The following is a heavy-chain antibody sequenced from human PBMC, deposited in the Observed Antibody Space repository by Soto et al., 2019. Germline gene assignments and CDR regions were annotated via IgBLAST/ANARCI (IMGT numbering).Heavy chain of an antibody. CDR2: IYYSGST. Sequence: PSETLSLTCTVSGGSISSGDYYWSWIRQPPGKGLEWIGYIYYSGSTYYNPSLKSRVTISVDTSKNQFSLKLSSVTAADTAVYYCARDSSGYYFDHWGQGTLVTVSS. CDR1: GGSISSGDYY. CDR3: ARDSSGYYFDH. J-gene: IGHJ4*02. V-gene: IGHV4-30-4*01. D-gene: IGHD3-22*01.